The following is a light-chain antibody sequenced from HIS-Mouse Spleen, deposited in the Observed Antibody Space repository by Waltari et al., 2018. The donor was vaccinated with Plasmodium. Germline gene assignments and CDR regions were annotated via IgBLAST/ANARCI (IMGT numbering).Light chain of an antibody. CDR3: GTWDSSLSAGVV. V-gene: IGLV1-51*01. Sequence: SVLTQSPSVSAAPGPKVTISCSGRSPNIGHNYVSWYQQLPGTAPKLLIYDNNKRPSGIPDRFSGSKSGTSATLGITGLQTGDEADYYCGTWDSSLSAGVVFGGGTKLTVL. J-gene: IGLJ2*01. CDR2: DNN. CDR1: SPNIGHNY.